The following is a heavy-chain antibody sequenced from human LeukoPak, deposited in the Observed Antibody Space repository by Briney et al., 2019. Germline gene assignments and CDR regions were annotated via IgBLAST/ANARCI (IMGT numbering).Heavy chain of an antibody. CDR3: ARDPSPSTTWFPFDS. D-gene: IGHD2-2*01. Sequence: PGGSLRLSCAASGFTFSNYGMHWVRQPPGKGLEWVTFIWYDGSKIYYADSVKGRFTISRDNTNNTLYLHLNSPRAEDTAVYYCARDPSPSTTWFPFDSWGQGTLVTVSS. CDR1: GFTFSNYG. V-gene: IGHV3-33*01. J-gene: IGHJ4*02. CDR2: IWYDGSKI.